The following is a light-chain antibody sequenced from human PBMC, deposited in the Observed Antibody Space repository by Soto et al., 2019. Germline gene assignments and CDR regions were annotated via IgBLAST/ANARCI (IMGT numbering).Light chain of an antibody. J-gene: IGKJ1*01. CDR1: QVIRND. CDR2: TAS. V-gene: IGKV1-17*01. Sequence: DIQMTQSPSSLSAYAGDRGTITCRASQVIRNDLGWYQQNPGKAPKXMIYTASSLQRGVPSRFTGSGSGTEFTLTISSLQPEDVATYYCLQHNSYPWTLGQGTKVDIK. CDR3: LQHNSYPWT.